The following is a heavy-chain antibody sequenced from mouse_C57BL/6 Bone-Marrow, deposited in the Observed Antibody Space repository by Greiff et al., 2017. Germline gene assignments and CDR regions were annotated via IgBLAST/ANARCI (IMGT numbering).Heavy chain of an antibody. V-gene: IGHV1-63*01. CDR3: ARDYGSGTSGVPFWYFDV. CDR1: GYTFTNYW. Sequence: VQLQQSGAELVRPGTSVKMSCKASGYTFTNYWMGWAKQRPGHGLEWIGDIYPGGGYTNYNEKFKGKATLTADKSSSTAYMQVSSLTSENSASYYCARDYGSGTSGVPFWYFDVWGTGTTVTVSS. D-gene: IGHD1-1*01. J-gene: IGHJ1*03. CDR2: IYPGGGYT.